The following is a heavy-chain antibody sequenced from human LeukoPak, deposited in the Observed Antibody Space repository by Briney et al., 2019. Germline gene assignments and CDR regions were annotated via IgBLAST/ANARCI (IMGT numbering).Heavy chain of an antibody. CDR3: ARPGIVGATSAFDI. D-gene: IGHD1-26*01. V-gene: IGHV5-51*01. J-gene: IGHJ3*02. CDR1: GYSFTYYW. CDR2: IYPGDSDT. Sequence: PGESLKISCKGFGYSFTYYWIGWVRQMPGKGLEWMGIIYPGDSDTRYSPSFQGQATISADKSISTAYLQWSSLKASDTAIYYCARPGIVGATSAFDIWGQGTMVTVSS.